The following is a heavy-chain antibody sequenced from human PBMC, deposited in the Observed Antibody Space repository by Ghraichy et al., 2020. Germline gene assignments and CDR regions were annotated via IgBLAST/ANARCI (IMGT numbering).Heavy chain of an antibody. CDR3: ARHRSHSSGWYWGNWFDP. V-gene: IGHV4-39*07. CDR1: GGSISSSSYY. CDR2: REESGST. D-gene: IGHD6-19*01. J-gene: IGHJ5*02. Sequence: SETLSLTCTVSGGSISSSSYYWGWIRQPPGKGREGRGRREESGSTDDKPYRKSRVTISVYTSKNQFSLKLSSVTAADTAVYYCARHRSHSSGWYWGNWFDPWGQGTLVTVSS.